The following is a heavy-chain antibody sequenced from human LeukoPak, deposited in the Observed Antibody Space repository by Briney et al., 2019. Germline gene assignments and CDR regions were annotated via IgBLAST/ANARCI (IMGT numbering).Heavy chain of an antibody. CDR1: GGSFSGYY. Sequence: PSETLSLTCAVYGGSFSGYYWSWIRQPPGKGLEWIGEINHSGSTNYNPSLKSRVTISVDTSKNQFSLRLSSVTAADTAVYYCARVRDYYGSGSGWFGPWGQGTLVTVSS. D-gene: IGHD3-10*01. CDR3: ARVRDYYGSGSGWFGP. CDR2: INHSGST. V-gene: IGHV4-34*01. J-gene: IGHJ5*02.